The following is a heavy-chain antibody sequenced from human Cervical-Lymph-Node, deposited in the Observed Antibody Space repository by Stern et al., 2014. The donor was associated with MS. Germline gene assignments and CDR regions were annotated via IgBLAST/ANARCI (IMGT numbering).Heavy chain of an antibody. CDR2: ISYDGSNK. V-gene: IGHV3-30*01. Sequence: VQLVESGGGVVQPGRSLRLSCAASGFTFSNYAMHWVSQAPGKGLEWVAVISYDGSNKYYADSVKGRFTISRDNSKNTLYLQMNSLRAEDTAVYYCAREMIAAAGTIPFDYWGQGTLVTVSS. CDR1: GFTFSNYA. CDR3: AREMIAAAGTIPFDY. D-gene: IGHD6-13*01. J-gene: IGHJ4*02.